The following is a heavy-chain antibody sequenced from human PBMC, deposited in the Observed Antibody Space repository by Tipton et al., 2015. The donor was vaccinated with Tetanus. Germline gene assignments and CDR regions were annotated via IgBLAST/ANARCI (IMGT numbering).Heavy chain of an antibody. CDR3: ARHFGEMLYAPFRFDP. CDR2: IYPGDFEI. D-gene: IGHD3-3*01. V-gene: IGHV5-51*01. CDR1: GYSFTSYW. J-gene: IGHJ5*02. Sequence: QSGAEVKKSGESLKISCKASGYSFTSYWIGWVRQMPGKGLEWMGIIYPGDFEIRYSPSFQGQVTISADKSINTAYLQWGSLKASDTAIYYCARHFGEMLYAPFRFDPWGQGTLVTVSS.